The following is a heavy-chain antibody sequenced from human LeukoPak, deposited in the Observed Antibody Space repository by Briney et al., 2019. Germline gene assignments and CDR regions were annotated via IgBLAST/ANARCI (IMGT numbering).Heavy chain of an antibody. J-gene: IGHJ4*02. Sequence: GGSLRLSCAASGFTFSNYSMNWVRQAPGKGLEWVSYISSSGDVIYYADSVTGRFTISRDNAKNSLYLQMNSLRAEDTAVYYCARNEVYSSIPTDYWGQGTLVTVSS. CDR1: GFTFSNYS. V-gene: IGHV3-48*04. D-gene: IGHD6-13*01. CDR2: ISSSGDVI. CDR3: ARNEVYSSIPTDY.